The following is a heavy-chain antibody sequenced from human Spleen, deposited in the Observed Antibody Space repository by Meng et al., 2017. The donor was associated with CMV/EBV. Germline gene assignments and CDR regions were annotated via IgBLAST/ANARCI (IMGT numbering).Heavy chain of an antibody. V-gene: IGHV3-53*01. Sequence: GESLKISCAASGFTVSSNYMSWVRQAPGKGLEWVSVIYSGGSTYYADSVKGRFTISRDNSKNTLYLQMNSLRAEDTAVYYCAKGSSWYQGGGDYWGQGTLVTVSS. D-gene: IGHD6-13*01. CDR1: GFTVSSNY. CDR3: AKGSSWYQGGGDY. J-gene: IGHJ4*02. CDR2: IYSGGST.